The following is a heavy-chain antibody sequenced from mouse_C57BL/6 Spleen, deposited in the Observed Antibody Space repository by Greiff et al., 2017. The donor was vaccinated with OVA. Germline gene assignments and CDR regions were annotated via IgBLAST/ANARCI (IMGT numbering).Heavy chain of an antibody. CDR3: AREDGSSYWYFDV. J-gene: IGHJ1*03. CDR2: INPNNGGT. CDR1: GYTFTDYN. Sequence: EVKLMESGPELVKPGASVKMSCKASGYTFTDYNMHWVKQSHGKSLEWIGYINPNNGGTSYNQKFKGKATLTVNKSSSTAYMELRSLTSEDSAVYYCAREDGSSYWYFDVWGTGTTVTVSS. D-gene: IGHD1-1*01. V-gene: IGHV1-22*01.